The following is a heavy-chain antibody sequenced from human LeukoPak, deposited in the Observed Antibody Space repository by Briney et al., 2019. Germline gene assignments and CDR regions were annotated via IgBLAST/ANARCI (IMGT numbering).Heavy chain of an antibody. V-gene: IGHV1-2*02. CDR2: INPNSGGT. CDR3: ARESSGSYTPAYYYMDV. CDR1: GYTFTGYY. J-gene: IGHJ6*03. Sequence: GASVKVSCKASGYTFTGYYMHWVRQAPGQGLEWMGWINPNSGGTNYAQKFQGRVTMTRDTSISTAYMELSRLRSDDTAVYYCARESSGSYTPAYYYMDVWGKGTTVTVSS. D-gene: IGHD3-10*01.